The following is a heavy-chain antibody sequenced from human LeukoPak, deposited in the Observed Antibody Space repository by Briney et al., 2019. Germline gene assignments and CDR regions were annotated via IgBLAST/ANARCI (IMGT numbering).Heavy chain of an antibody. CDR3: AKAVAGRFDP. V-gene: IGHV3-23*01. Sequence: GGSLRLSCAASGFTFSTYATSWVRQAPGKGLEWVSAISGSGGSTYYADSVKGRFTISRDNSKNTLYLQMNSLRAEDTAVYYCAKAVAGRFDPWGQGTLVTVSS. J-gene: IGHJ5*02. CDR2: ISGSGGST. D-gene: IGHD6-19*01. CDR1: GFTFSTYA.